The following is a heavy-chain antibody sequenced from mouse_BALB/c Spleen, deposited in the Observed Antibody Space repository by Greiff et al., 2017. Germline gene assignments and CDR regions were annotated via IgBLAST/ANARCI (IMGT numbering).Heavy chain of an antibody. D-gene: IGHD2-2*01. CDR3: ARRGGGYGAMDY. Sequence: EVKVVESGGGLVQPGGSLKLSCAASGFTFSSYTMSWVRQTPEKRLEWVAYISNGGGSTYYPDTVKGRFTISRDNAKNTLYLQMSSLKSEDTAMYYCARRGGGYGAMDYWGQGTSVTVSS. CDR2: ISNGGGST. J-gene: IGHJ4*01. CDR1: GFTFSSYT. V-gene: IGHV5-12-2*01.